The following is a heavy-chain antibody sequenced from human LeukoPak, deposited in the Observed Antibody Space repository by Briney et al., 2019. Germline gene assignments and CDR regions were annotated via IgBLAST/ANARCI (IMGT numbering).Heavy chain of an antibody. V-gene: IGHV1-18*01. CDR2: ISAYNGNT. Sequence: GASVKASCKASGYTFTSYGISWVRQAPGQGLEWMGWISAYNGNTNYAQKLQGRVTMTTDTSTSTAYMELRSLRSDDTAVYYCARDRAPTVTTNWFDPWGQGTLVTVSS. CDR1: GYTFTSYG. CDR3: ARDRAPTVTTNWFDP. J-gene: IGHJ5*02. D-gene: IGHD4-17*01.